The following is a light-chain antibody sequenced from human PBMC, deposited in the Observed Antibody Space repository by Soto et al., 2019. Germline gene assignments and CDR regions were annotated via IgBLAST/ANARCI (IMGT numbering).Light chain of an antibody. CDR2: DPS. J-gene: IGKJ5*01. V-gene: IGKV3D-20*02. Sequence: EFLLTQSPCTLALSAGERATLSCRASQTVRNNYLAWYQQKPGHAPRLRMYDPSSRATGIPDRFSGSGSGTDFTLTISSLEHEDVAVYYCQQRSNWYPGTFGQGTRLEIK. CDR3: QQRSNWYPGT. CDR1: QTVRNNY.